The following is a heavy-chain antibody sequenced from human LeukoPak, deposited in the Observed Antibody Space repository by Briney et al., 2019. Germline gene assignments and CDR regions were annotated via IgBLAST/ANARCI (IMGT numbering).Heavy chain of an antibody. CDR1: GFTFNTYA. Sequence: GGSLRLSCAASGFTFNTYAMTWVRQAPGKGLEGVSVMSGSGGTTYYADSVKGRFTISRDNSKNTLYLQMDSLGAEDTAVYYCAKVRWVTTVASYDYWGQGTLVTVSS. CDR3: AKVRWVTTVASYDY. D-gene: IGHD4-23*01. J-gene: IGHJ4*02. CDR2: MSGSGGTT. V-gene: IGHV3-23*01.